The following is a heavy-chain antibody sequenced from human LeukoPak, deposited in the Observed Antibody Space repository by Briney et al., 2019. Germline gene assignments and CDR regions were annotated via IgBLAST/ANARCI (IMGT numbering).Heavy chain of an antibody. CDR1: GFTFSSYV. Sequence: GGSLRLSCAASGFTFSSYVMHWVRQAPGKGLEWVAIISYDGSNKYYADSVKGRFTISRDNSKNTLYLEMNSLRAEDTAVYYCGKALGTALVRGVIDYWGQGTPVTVSS. D-gene: IGHD3-10*01. J-gene: IGHJ4*02. CDR3: GKALGTALVRGVIDY. V-gene: IGHV3-30*04. CDR2: ISYDGSNK.